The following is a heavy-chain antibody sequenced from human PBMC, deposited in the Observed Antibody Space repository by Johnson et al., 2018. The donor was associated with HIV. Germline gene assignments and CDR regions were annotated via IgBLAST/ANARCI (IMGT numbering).Heavy chain of an antibody. Sequence: VQLVESGGGVVRPGGSLRLSCAASGFTFDDYGMSWVRQAPGKGLEWVSGINWNGGSTGYADSVKGRFTISRDNAKNSLYLQMNSLRAEETAFYFCTRRDSSELGDAFDIWGQGTMVTVSS. D-gene: IGHD6-6*01. CDR1: GFTFDDYG. J-gene: IGHJ3*02. CDR3: TRRDSSELGDAFDI. V-gene: IGHV3-20*04. CDR2: INWNGGST.